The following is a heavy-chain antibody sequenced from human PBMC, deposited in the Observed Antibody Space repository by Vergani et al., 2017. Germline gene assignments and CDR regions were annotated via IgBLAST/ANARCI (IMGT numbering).Heavy chain of an antibody. V-gene: IGHV4-34*01. CDR2: IDHTGRP. D-gene: IGHD4-11*01. J-gene: IGHJ6*03. CDR1: GGSFTIYH. CDR3: AKVNTETNGHLYYYYYMDV. Sequence: QVQLQQWGGGLLKPSETLSLTCVVNGGSFTIYHWTWIRHSPVEGLEWVGDIDHTGRPDFNPSLKSRLTMSVDKSRNHFSLTLNSVTATDTAIYFCAKVNTETNGHLYYYYYMDVWGQGTAVTVS.